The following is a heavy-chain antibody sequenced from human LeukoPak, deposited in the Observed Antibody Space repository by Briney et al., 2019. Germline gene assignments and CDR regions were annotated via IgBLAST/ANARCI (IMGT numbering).Heavy chain of an antibody. D-gene: IGHD5-24*01. CDR2: IWYDGSNK. CDR3: AKDTRRLAWDGPNDY. V-gene: IGHV3-33*06. CDR1: GFTFSGFG. Sequence: PGGSLRLSCAASGFTFSGFGMHWVRQAPGKGLEWVAVIWYDGSNKYYADSVKGRFTISRDNSENMLFLQMNSLRAEDTAVYFCAKDTRRLAWDGPNDYWGLGTLVTVSS. J-gene: IGHJ4*02.